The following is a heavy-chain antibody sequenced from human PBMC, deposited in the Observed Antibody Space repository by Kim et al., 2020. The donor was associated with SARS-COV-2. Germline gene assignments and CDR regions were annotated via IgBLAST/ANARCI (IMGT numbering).Heavy chain of an antibody. Sequence: DTGYSPSFQGQVTISADKSISTAYLQWSSLKASDTAMYYCARRAYTTADYWGQGTLVTVSS. CDR2: DT. V-gene: IGHV5-51*01. J-gene: IGHJ4*02. CDR3: ARRAYTTADY. D-gene: IGHD1-1*01.